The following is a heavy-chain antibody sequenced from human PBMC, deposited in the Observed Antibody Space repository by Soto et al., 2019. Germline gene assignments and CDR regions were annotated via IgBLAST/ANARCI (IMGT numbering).Heavy chain of an antibody. V-gene: IGHV5-51*01. CDR2: IYPGDADT. D-gene: IGHD2-2*01. CDR1: GYSFTSYG. Sequence: GESLKISGKVSGYSFTSYGIGWVRQMPGKGLEWMGIIYPGDADTRNSSSFQGQVTISADKSISTADLQWCSLKAADTAMYYCARQAVPAAIGSYDYGMDVWGQGTTVTVSS. CDR3: ARQAVPAAIGSYDYGMDV. J-gene: IGHJ6*02.